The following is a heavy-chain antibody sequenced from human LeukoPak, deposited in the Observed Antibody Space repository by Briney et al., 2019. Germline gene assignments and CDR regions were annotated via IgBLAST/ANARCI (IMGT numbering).Heavy chain of an antibody. CDR3: ARVGKQWLVLRGWFDP. CDR2: IFHSGNT. J-gene: IGHJ5*02. Sequence: SETLSLTCDVSGVSIKSNSWWSWVRQTPGKGLEWIGEIFHSGNTDYNPSLKSRVTISVDTSRNQFSLKLSSVTAADTAVYYCARVGKQWLVLRGWFDPWGQGTLVTVSS. D-gene: IGHD6-19*01. V-gene: IGHV4-4*02. CDR1: GVSIKSNSW.